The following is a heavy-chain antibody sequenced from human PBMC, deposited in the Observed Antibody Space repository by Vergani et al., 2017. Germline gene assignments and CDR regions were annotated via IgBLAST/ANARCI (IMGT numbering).Heavy chain of an antibody. CDR2: IYYSGST. CDR1: GGSISSYY. J-gene: IGHJ4*02. CDR3: ERARIGNPVDFDY. Sequence: QVQLQESGPGLVKPSETLSLTCTVSGGSISSYYWSWIRQPPGKGLEWIGYIYYSGSTNYNPSLESRVTISVDTSKNQFSLKLSSVTAADTAVYYCERARIGNPVDFDYWGQGTLVTVSS. V-gene: IGHV4-59*01. D-gene: IGHD4-23*01.